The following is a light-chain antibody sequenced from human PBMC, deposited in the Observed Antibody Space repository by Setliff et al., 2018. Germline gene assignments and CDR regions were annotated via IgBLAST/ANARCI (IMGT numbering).Light chain of an antibody. V-gene: IGLV1-44*01. Sequence: QSALTQPPSASGTPGQRVTISCSGSSSNIGTNTVNWYQQLPGTAPKLLIYSNNQRPSGVPDRFSGSASGTSASLAISGLQSEDEADYYCAAWDDSMNGHVFGTGTKVTVL. CDR1: SSNIGTNT. J-gene: IGLJ1*01. CDR3: AAWDDSMNGHV. CDR2: SNN.